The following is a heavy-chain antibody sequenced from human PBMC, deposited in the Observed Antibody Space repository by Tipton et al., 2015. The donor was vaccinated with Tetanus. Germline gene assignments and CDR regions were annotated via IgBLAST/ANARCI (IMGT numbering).Heavy chain of an antibody. D-gene: IGHD2-21*01. J-gene: IGHJ6*02. V-gene: IGHV4-59*01. Sequence: GLVKPSETLSLICTVSGGSMDSYYWSWIRQPPGKGLAWIGYIYSTGSTNYNPSLKSGVTISLDTSKNQFSLKLTSVSAADTAVYYCARLTGYSMDAVGYYYFGMDVWGQGTKVAASS. CDR2: IYSTGST. CDR3: ARLTGYSMDAVGYYYFGMDV. CDR1: GGSMDSYY.